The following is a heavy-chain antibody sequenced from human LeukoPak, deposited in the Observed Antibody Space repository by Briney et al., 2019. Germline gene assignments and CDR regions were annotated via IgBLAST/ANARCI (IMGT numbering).Heavy chain of an antibody. CDR3: ARTANKCFDY. Sequence: PGGSLRLSCAASGFTFSSYWMSWVRQTPGKGLEWVASIKPDGSEKYYVDSVKGRFTISRDNAKNSLDLQMNSLRAEDAAIYYCARTANKCFDYWGQGALVTVSS. CDR1: GFTFSSYW. J-gene: IGHJ4*02. D-gene: IGHD2-21*02. V-gene: IGHV3-7*05. CDR2: IKPDGSEK.